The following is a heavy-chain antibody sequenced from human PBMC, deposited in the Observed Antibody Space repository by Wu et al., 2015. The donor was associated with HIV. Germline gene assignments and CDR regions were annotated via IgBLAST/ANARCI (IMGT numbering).Heavy chain of an antibody. D-gene: IGHD6-13*01. CDR3: AATLPGSSWYVVWYFDL. J-gene: IGHJ2*01. CDR2: INPNSGGT. Sequence: QVQLVQSGAEVKKPGASVKVSCKASGYTFTGYYMHWVRQAPGQGLEWMGWINPNSGGTNYAQKFQGRVTMTRDTSISTAYMELSRLRSDDTAVYYCAATLPGSSWYVVWYFDLWGRGTLVTVSS. CDR1: GYTFTGYY. V-gene: IGHV1-2*02.